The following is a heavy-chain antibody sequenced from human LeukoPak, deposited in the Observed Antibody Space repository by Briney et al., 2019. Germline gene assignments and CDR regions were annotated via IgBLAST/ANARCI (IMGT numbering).Heavy chain of an antibody. CDR3: ARRYCSGGSCYSGDY. CDR2: TYPGDSDT. CDR1: GYSFTSYC. V-gene: IGHV5-51*01. J-gene: IGHJ4*02. Sequence: GASLKISSKGSGYSFTSYCNGRVRQMPRKDLEWMRVTYPGDSDTSYNPSLQSRVTISADTSISTSYLQWSSLKASDTAMYYCARRYCSGGSCYSGDYWGQGTLVTVSS. D-gene: IGHD2-15*01.